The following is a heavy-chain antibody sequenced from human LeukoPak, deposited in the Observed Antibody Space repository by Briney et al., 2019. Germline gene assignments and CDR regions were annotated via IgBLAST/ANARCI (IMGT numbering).Heavy chain of an antibody. CDR1: GFTVSSNY. J-gene: IGHJ4*02. Sequence: GGSLRLSCAASGFTVSSNYMSWVRQAPGKGLEWVSYISSSSTIYYADSVKGRFTISRDNSKNTLYLQMNSLRAEDTAVYYCAKDPGVYLEDYWGQGALVTVSS. V-gene: IGHV3-53*01. CDR3: AKDPGVYLEDY. D-gene: IGHD3-16*01. CDR2: ISSSSTI.